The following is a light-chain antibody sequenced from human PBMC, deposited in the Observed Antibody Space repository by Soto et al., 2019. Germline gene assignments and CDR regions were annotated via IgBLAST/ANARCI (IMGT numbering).Light chain of an antibody. J-gene: IGLJ2*01. CDR2: EVS. Sequence: QSVLTQPASVSGSPGQSITISCTGTSSDVGHYNYVSWYQQHPGKAPKLMIYEVSNRPSGVSNRFSGSKSGNTASLTISGLQAEDEADYYCTSFTSSSTAVFGGGTKLTVL. CDR1: SSDVGHYNY. CDR3: TSFTSSSTAV. V-gene: IGLV2-14*01.